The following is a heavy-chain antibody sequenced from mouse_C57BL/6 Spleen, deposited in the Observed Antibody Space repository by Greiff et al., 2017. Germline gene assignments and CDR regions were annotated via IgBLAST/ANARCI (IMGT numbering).Heavy chain of an antibody. J-gene: IGHJ3*01. V-gene: IGHV14-4*01. CDR3: TTSNYSNYVCAY. CDR1: GFNIKDDY. Sequence: VQLQQSGAELVRPGASVKLSCTASGFNIKDDYMHWVKQRPEQGLEWIGWIDPENGDTDYASKFQGKATITADTSSNTAYLQLSSLTSEDTAVYYCTTSNYSNYVCAYWGQGTLVTVSA. D-gene: IGHD2-5*01. CDR2: IDPENGDT.